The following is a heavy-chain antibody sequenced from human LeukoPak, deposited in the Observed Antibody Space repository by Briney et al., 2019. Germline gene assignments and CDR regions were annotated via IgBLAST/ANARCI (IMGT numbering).Heavy chain of an antibody. Sequence: SETLSLTCTVYGGSFSGYYWSWIRQPPGKGLEWIGEINHSGSTNYNPSLKSRVTISVDTSKNQFSLKLSSVTAADTAVYYCARCTGSGSPSDYWGQGTLVTVSS. D-gene: IGHD6-19*01. CDR2: INHSGST. CDR1: GGSFSGYY. J-gene: IGHJ4*02. V-gene: IGHV4-34*01. CDR3: ARCTGSGSPSDY.